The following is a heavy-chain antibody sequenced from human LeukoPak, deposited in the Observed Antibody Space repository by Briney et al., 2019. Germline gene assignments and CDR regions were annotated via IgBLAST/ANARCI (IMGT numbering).Heavy chain of an antibody. CDR1: GYTLTELS. CDR2: FDPEDGET. D-gene: IGHD1-1*01. Sequence: ASVKVSCKVSGYTLTELSMHWVRQAPGKGLEWMGGFDPEDGETIYAQKFQGRVTRTEDTSTDTAYMELSSLRSEDTAVYYCATDLEGIRTFDYWGQGTLVTVSS. V-gene: IGHV1-24*01. CDR3: ATDLEGIRTFDY. J-gene: IGHJ4*02.